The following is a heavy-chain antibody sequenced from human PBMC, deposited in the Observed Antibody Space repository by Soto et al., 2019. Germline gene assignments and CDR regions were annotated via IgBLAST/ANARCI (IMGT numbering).Heavy chain of an antibody. J-gene: IGHJ4*02. CDR1: GFTFDDYA. Sequence: EVQLVESGGGLVQPGRSLRLSCAASGFTFDDYAMHWVRQAPGKGLEWVSGISWNSGSIGYADSVKGRFTISRDNAKNSLYLQMNSLRAEDTALYYCAKEIGIAVAGTAFDYWGQGTLVTVSS. CDR2: ISWNSGSI. V-gene: IGHV3-9*01. CDR3: AKEIGIAVAGTAFDY. D-gene: IGHD6-19*01.